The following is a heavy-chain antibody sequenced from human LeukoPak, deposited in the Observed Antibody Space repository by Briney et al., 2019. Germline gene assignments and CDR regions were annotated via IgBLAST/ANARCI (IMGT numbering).Heavy chain of an antibody. V-gene: IGHV4-59*01. Sequence: SSETLSLTCTVSGGSISSYYWSWIRQPPGKGLEWLGYIYYSGSTNYNPSLKSRVTISVDTSKNQFSLKLSSVTAADTAVYYCARDGRGYSYGNYYYYGMDVWGQGTTVTVSS. CDR1: GGSISSYY. CDR3: ARDGRGYSYGNYYYYGMDV. CDR2: IYYSGST. J-gene: IGHJ6*02. D-gene: IGHD5-18*01.